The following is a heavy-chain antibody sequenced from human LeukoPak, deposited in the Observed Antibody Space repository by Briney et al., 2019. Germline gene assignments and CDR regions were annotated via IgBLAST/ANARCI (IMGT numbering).Heavy chain of an antibody. V-gene: IGHV3-66*01. Sequence: GGSLRLSCAGSGFTVSSYYMSRVRQAPGKGLEWISVIYNGGSTHYADSVKGRFASSRDNSKNTLYLQMDSLRAEDTAIYYCARVYGSSYYFDYWGQGTLVTVSS. D-gene: IGHD2-15*01. J-gene: IGHJ4*02. CDR3: ARVYGSSYYFDY. CDR1: GFTVSSYY. CDR2: IYNGGST.